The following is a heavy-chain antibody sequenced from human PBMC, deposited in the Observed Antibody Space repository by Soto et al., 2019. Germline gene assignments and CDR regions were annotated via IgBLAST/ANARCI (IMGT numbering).Heavy chain of an antibody. CDR3: AKMRGGSYYFYYYGMDV. Sequence: PSETLSLTCAVYGGSFSGYYWSWIRQPLGKGLEWIGEINHSGSTNYNPSLKSRVTISVDTSKNQFSLKLSSVTAADTAVYYCAKMRGGSYYFYYYGMDVWGQGTTVTVS. V-gene: IGHV4-34*01. J-gene: IGHJ6*02. CDR2: INHSGST. D-gene: IGHD1-26*01. CDR1: GGSFSGYY.